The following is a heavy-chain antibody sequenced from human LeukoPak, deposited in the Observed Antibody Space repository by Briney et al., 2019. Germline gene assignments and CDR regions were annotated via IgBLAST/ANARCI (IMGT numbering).Heavy chain of an antibody. V-gene: IGHV3-66*01. Sequence: GGSLRLSCAASGFTVSGNYMSWVRQAPGKGLEWVSVIYSGGSTYYADSVKGRFTISRDNSKNTLYLQMNSLRAEDTAVYYCARGQYYYDSSGYYSDGYYFDYWGQGTLVTVPS. D-gene: IGHD3-22*01. CDR1: GFTVSGNY. CDR2: IYSGGST. J-gene: IGHJ4*02. CDR3: ARGQYYYDSSGYYSDGYYFDY.